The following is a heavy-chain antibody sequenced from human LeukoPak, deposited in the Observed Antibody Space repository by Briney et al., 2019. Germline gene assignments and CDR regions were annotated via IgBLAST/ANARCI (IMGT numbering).Heavy chain of an antibody. CDR3: ASRELTPKRFFDF. Sequence: GESLETSCQALGYTLNNYWIGWVRQMPGKGPGWMGIIYPEDSDNKYSPPFQGQVHMPADRSIRTVSLQWSSLNASDTAMYYCASRELTPKRFFDFWGQGTLVTVSS. V-gene: IGHV5-51*01. CDR1: GYTLNNYW. D-gene: IGHD4-23*01. CDR2: IYPEDSDN. J-gene: IGHJ4*02.